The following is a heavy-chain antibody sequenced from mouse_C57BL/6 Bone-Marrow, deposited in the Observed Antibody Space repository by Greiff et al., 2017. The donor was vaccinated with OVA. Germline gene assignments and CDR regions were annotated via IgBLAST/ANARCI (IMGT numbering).Heavy chain of an antibody. J-gene: IGHJ1*03. CDR1: GFTFSDYY. V-gene: IGHV5-12*01. D-gene: IGHD1-1*01. Sequence: EVKLVESGGGLVQPGGSLKLSCAASGFTFSDYYMYWVRQTPEKRLAWVAYISNGGGSTYYPDTVKGRFTISRDNAKNTLYLQMSRLKSEDTAMYYCARRRTTDWYFDVWGTGTTVTVSS. CDR2: ISNGGGST. CDR3: ARRRTTDWYFDV.